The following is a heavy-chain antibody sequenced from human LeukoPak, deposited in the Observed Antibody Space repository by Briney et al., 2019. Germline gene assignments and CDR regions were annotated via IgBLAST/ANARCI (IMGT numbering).Heavy chain of an antibody. D-gene: IGHD3-22*01. CDR3: AKDSRMMVVFITGKGTEFDC. Sequence: GGSLRLSCAASGFTFSSYSMNWVRQAPGKGLEWVAFIRYDGSNKYYSDSVKGRFAVSRDNSKNTLYLQMNSLRAEDTAVYYCAKDSRMMVVFITGKGTEFDCWGQGALVIVSS. CDR1: GFTFSSYS. CDR2: IRYDGSNK. V-gene: IGHV3-30*02. J-gene: IGHJ4*02.